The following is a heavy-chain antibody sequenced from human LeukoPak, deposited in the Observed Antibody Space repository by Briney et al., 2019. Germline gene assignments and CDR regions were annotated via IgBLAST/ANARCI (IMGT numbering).Heavy chain of an antibody. V-gene: IGHV4-39*07. J-gene: IGHJ4*02. CDR3: ARGGASHDYGDYLSEY. CDR2: IYYSGST. Sequence: PSETLSLTCTVSGGSISSSSYYWGWIRQPPGKGLGWIGSIYYSGSTYYNPSLKSRVTISVDTSKNQFSLKLSSVTAADTAVYYCARGGASHDYGDYLSEYWGQGTLVTVSS. D-gene: IGHD4-17*01. CDR1: GGSISSSSYY.